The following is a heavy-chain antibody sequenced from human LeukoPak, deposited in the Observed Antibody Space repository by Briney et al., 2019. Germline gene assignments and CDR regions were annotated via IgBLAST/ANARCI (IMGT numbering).Heavy chain of an antibody. CDR1: GFTFDDYG. D-gene: IGHD5-18*01. CDR2: FNWNGGIT. Sequence: PGGSLRLSCAASGFTFDDYGMSWVRHAPGKGLEWVSGFNWNGGITGYADSVKGRFTIFRDNAKNTLYLQMNSLRAEDTAVYYCAKDRVGYSYVYDYWGQGTLVTVSS. CDR3: AKDRVGYSYVYDY. J-gene: IGHJ4*02. V-gene: IGHV3-20*04.